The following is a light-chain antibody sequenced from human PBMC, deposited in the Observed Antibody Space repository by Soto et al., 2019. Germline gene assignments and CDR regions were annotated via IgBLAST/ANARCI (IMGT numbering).Light chain of an antibody. J-gene: IGKJ1*01. Sequence: EIVLTQSPGTLSLSPGERATLFCRASQSVSSNYLAWYQQKPGQAPRLLIYGASSRATGIPDRFSGSGSGTDFTLTISRLEPEDFAVYFCLQYGSSPRTFGQGTKMEIK. CDR3: LQYGSSPRT. CDR2: GAS. V-gene: IGKV3-20*01. CDR1: QSVSSNY.